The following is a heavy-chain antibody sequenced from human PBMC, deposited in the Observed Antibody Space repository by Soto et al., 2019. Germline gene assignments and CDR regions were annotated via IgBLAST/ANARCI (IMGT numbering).Heavy chain of an antibody. J-gene: IGHJ5*02. Sequence: PGGSLRLSCAASGFTFSSYAMSWVRQAPGKGLEWVSAISGSGGSTYYADSVKGRFTISRDNSKNTLYLQMNSLRAEDTAVYYCATFGGSKIAARRDNWFDPWGQGTLVTVSS. CDR1: GFTFSSYA. D-gene: IGHD6-6*01. CDR3: ATFGGSKIAARRDNWFDP. V-gene: IGHV3-23*01. CDR2: ISGSGGST.